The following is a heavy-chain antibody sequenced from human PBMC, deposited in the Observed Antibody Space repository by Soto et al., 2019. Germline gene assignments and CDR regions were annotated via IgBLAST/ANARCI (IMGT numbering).Heavy chain of an antibody. CDR1: GGSCSGYY. J-gene: IGHJ6*02. CDR3: ARGFRQWLVYYYYGMDV. Sequence: PSETLSPTCAVYGGSCSGYYWSWIRQPPGKGLEWIGEINHSGSTNYNPSLKSRVTISVDTSKNQFSLKLSAVTAADTAVYYCARGFRQWLVYYYYGMDVWGQGTTVTVSS. CDR2: INHSGST. D-gene: IGHD6-19*01. V-gene: IGHV4-34*01.